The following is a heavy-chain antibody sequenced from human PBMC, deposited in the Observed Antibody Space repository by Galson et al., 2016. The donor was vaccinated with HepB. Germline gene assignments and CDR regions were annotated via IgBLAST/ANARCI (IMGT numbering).Heavy chain of an antibody. CDR1: GFNFSSSG. Sequence: SLRLSCAASGFNFSSSGMHWVRQAPGKGLEWLAVIWYDGSNKYYADSVKGRFTISRDNFKKTLYLEMYSLRAEDTAVYYCARDQRRGYDVWSGYYKIHYYGMDVWGKGTTVTVSS. CDR2: IWYDGSNK. CDR3: ARDQRRGYDVWSGYYKIHYYGMDV. D-gene: IGHD3-3*01. V-gene: IGHV3-33*01. J-gene: IGHJ6*04.